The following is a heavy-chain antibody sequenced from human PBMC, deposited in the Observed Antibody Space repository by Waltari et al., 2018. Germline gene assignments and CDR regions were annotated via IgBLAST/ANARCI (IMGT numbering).Heavy chain of an antibody. D-gene: IGHD3-9*01. Sequence: EVQLVESGGGLVQPGGSLRLSCEASGLAFSGYWVSWVGQAPGKGLEWVAKIKQDGSETFYVESVKGRFTISRDNAKNLLYLQMNSLRVEDTAVYFCAMTGRLGTGLPWDWGQGTLVTVSS. V-gene: IGHV3-7*01. CDR2: IKQDGSET. J-gene: IGHJ4*02. CDR1: GLAFSGYW. CDR3: AMTGRLGTGLPWD.